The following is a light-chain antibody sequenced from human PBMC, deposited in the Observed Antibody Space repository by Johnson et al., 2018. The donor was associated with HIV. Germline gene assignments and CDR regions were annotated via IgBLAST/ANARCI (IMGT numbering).Light chain of an antibody. CDR3: GTWDSSLSARYV. J-gene: IGLJ1*01. CDR1: SSNIGNNY. Sequence: QSVLTQPPSVSAAPGQKVTISCSGSSSNIGNNYVSWYQQLPGTAPKLLIYDNNKRPSGIPDRFSGSKSGTSATLGITGLQTGDEADYYCGTWDSSLSARYVFGTVTKVTVL. V-gene: IGLV1-51*01. CDR2: DNN.